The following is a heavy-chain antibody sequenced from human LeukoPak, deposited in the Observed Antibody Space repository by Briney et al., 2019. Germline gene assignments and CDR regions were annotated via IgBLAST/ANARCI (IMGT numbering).Heavy chain of an antibody. V-gene: IGHV1-2*02. CDR2: INPNSGGT. D-gene: IGHD6-19*01. CDR3: ASMIAVAGTDFDY. J-gene: IGHJ4*02. CDR1: GYTFTGYY. Sequence: GASVKVSCKASGYTFTGYYMHWVRQAPGQGLEWMGWINPNSGGTNYAQKFQGRVTMNRDTSISTAYMELSRLRSDDTAVYYCASMIAVAGTDFDYWGQGTLVTVSS.